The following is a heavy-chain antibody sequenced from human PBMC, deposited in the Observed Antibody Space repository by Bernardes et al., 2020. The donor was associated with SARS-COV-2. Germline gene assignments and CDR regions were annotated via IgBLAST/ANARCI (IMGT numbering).Heavy chain of an antibody. J-gene: IGHJ4*02. Sequence: GGSLRLSCEASGFAFSGFAMNWVRQAPGKGLECVSTISGSGDRTYYADSVKGRFTITRDNSKYTLHLQMNSLRAKDTAIYYCAKFSSMTTLPYWGQGTLVTVSS. V-gene: IGHV3-23*01. CDR1: GFAFSGFA. D-gene: IGHD3-10*01. CDR3: AKFSSMTTLPY. CDR2: ISGSGDRT.